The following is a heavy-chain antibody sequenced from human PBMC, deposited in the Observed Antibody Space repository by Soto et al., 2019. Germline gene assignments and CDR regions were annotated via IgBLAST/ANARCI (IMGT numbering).Heavy chain of an antibody. D-gene: IGHD4-4*01. CDR1: GFNVSNIY. CDR3: ARVKNSNYYYGMDV. J-gene: IGHJ6*02. V-gene: IGHV3-53*01. Sequence: GGSLRLSCAASGFNVSNIYMIWVRQAPGKGLEWVSVTYSGGSTYYADSVKGRFTISRDNSKNMLHLHMDSLRAEDTAVYYCARVKNSNYYYGMDVWGQGTTVTVSS. CDR2: TYSGGST.